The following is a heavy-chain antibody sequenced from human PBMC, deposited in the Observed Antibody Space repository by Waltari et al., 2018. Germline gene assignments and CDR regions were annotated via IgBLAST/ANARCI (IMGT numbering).Heavy chain of an antibody. D-gene: IGHD2-2*01. Sequence: QVQLVESGGGVVQPGGSLRLSCAASGFTFSSYGMHWVRQAPGKGLEWVALIRYDGSNKYYADSVKGRFTISRDNSKNTLYLQMNSLRAEDTAVYYCAKVGGYCSSTSCTNFDYWGQGTLVTVSS. V-gene: IGHV3-30*02. CDR3: AKVGGYCSSTSCTNFDY. CDR2: IRYDGSNK. J-gene: IGHJ4*02. CDR1: GFTFSSYG.